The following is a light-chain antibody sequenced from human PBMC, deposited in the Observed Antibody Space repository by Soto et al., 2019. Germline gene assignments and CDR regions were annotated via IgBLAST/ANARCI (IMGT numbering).Light chain of an antibody. CDR3: SSFTTSNTWV. J-gene: IGLJ3*02. CDR2: EVS. Sequence: QSALTQPPSASGSPGQSVTISCTGTSSDVGGYNYVSWYQQHPDKAPKLMIYEVSNRPSGVSSRFSGSKSGNTASLTISGLQADDEGDYYCSSFTTSNTWVFGGGTKLTVL. V-gene: IGLV2-14*01. CDR1: SSDVGGYNY.